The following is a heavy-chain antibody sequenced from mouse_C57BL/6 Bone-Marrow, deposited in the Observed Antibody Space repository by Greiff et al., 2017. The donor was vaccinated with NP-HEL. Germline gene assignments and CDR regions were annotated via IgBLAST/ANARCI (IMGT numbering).Heavy chain of an antibody. V-gene: IGHV5-17*01. CDR3: ARNPYYYGSSYWYFDV. CDR1: GFTFSDYG. CDR2: ISSGSSTI. J-gene: IGHJ1*03. Sequence: EVQLVESGGGLVKPGGSLKLSCAASGFTFSDYGMHWVRQAPEKGLEWVAYISSGSSTIYYADTVKGRFTISRDNAKNTLFLQMTSLRSEDTAMYYFARNPYYYGSSYWYFDVWGTGTTVTVSS. D-gene: IGHD1-1*01.